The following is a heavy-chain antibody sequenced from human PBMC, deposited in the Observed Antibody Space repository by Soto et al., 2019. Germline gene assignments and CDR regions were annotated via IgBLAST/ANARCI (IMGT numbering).Heavy chain of an antibody. CDR1: GGSISSYY. CDR2: IYYSGST. V-gene: IGHV4-59*08. CDR3: ARQNYGSGSTYFAD. D-gene: IGHD3-10*01. Sequence: NPSETLSLTCTVSGGSISSYYWSWIRQPPGKGLEWIGYIYYSGSTNYNPSLKSRVTISVDTSKNQFSLKLNSMTAADTAVYYCARQNYGSGSTYFADWGRGTLVTVSS. J-gene: IGHJ4*02.